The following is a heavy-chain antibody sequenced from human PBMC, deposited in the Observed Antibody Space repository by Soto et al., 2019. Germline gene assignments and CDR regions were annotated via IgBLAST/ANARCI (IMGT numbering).Heavy chain of an antibody. CDR3: ARARRIVATSNYGMDV. D-gene: IGHD5-12*01. J-gene: IGHJ6*02. Sequence: QVQLVQSGAEVKKPGSSVKVFCKASGGTFSSYAISWVRQAPGQGLEWMGGIIPIFGTANYAQKFQGRVTITADESTSTAYMELSSLRSEDTAVYYCARARRIVATSNYGMDVWGQGTTVTVSS. CDR1: GGTFSSYA. V-gene: IGHV1-69*01. CDR2: IIPIFGTA.